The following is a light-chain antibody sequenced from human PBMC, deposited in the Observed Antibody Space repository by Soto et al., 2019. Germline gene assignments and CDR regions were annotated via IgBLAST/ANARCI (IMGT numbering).Light chain of an antibody. Sequence: EIVLTQSPATLSLSPGERATLSCRSSQSVGSYLTWYQQKPGQAPRLLIYDASNRVTGIPARFSGSGSGTDFTLTISSLEPEDFAVYYCQQRSNWPHSITFGQGTRLEIK. J-gene: IGKJ5*01. CDR1: QSVGSY. V-gene: IGKV3-11*01. CDR3: QQRSNWPHSIT. CDR2: DAS.